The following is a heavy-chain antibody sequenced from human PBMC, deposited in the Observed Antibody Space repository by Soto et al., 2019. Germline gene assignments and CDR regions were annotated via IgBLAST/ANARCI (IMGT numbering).Heavy chain of an antibody. CDR2: IWYDGSNK. Sequence: PGGSLRLSCAASGFTFSSYGMHWVRQAPGKGLEWVAVIWYDGSNKYYADSVKGRFTISRDNSKNTLYLQMNSLRAEDTAVYYCARVPGSYDSWFDPWGQGTLVTVSS. D-gene: IGHD2-2*01. CDR1: GFTFSSYG. CDR3: ARVPGSYDSWFDP. J-gene: IGHJ5*02. V-gene: IGHV3-33*01.